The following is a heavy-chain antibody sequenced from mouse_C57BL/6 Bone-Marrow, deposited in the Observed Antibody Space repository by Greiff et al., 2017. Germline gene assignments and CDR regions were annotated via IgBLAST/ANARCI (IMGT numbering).Heavy chain of an antibody. CDR2: INPSSGYT. CDR3: ARWPDYCVRGGY. J-gene: IGHJ2*01. CDR1: GYTFTSYT. D-gene: IGHD1-1*01. V-gene: IGHV1-4*01. Sequence: QVQLQQSGAELARPGASVKMSCKASGYTFTSYTMHWVKQRPGQGLEWIGYINPSSGYTKYNQKFKDKATLTADKSSSTAYMQLSSLTSEDSAVYYCARWPDYCVRGGYWGQGTTLTVSS.